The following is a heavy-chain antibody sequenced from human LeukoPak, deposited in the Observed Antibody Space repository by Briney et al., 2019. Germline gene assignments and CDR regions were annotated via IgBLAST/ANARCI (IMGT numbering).Heavy chain of an antibody. CDR3: ARRDLGMVRGFIIDNWFDP. Sequence: PSETLSLTCAVYGGSFSGYYWSWIRQPPGKGLEWIGEINHSGSTNYNPSLKSRVTISIDTSKNQFSLNLNSVTAADTAVYYCARRDLGMVRGFIIDNWFDPWGQGTLVIVSS. CDR2: INHSGST. CDR1: GGSFSGYY. D-gene: IGHD3-10*01. V-gene: IGHV4-34*01. J-gene: IGHJ5*02.